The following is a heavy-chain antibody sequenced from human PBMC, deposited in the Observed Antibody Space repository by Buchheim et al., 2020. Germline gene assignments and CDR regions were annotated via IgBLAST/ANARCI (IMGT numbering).Heavy chain of an antibody. V-gene: IGHV3-7*01. Sequence: EVQLVESGGGLVQPGGSLRLSCAVSGFTFSRYWMSWVRQAPGKGLEWVANIKQDGSEKNYVDSVKGRFTISRDNAKNSLYLQMNSLRAEDTAVYYCARDDLSRLPIGTRPKPFDYWGQGTL. D-gene: IGHD6-6*01. CDR2: IKQDGSEK. CDR3: ARDDLSRLPIGTRPKPFDY. J-gene: IGHJ4*02. CDR1: GFTFSRYW.